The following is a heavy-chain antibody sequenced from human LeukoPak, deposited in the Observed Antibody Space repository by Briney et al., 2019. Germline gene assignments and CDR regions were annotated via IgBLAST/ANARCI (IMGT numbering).Heavy chain of an antibody. Sequence: ASVKVSCKXSGYTFTSYGISWVRQAPGQGLEWMGWISAYNGNTNYAQKLQGRVTMTTDTSTSTAYMELRSLRSDDTAVYYCARPYYDSSAPPYDYWGQGTLVTVSS. J-gene: IGHJ4*02. D-gene: IGHD3-22*01. CDR3: ARPYYDSSAPPYDY. CDR2: ISAYNGNT. CDR1: GYTFTSYG. V-gene: IGHV1-18*01.